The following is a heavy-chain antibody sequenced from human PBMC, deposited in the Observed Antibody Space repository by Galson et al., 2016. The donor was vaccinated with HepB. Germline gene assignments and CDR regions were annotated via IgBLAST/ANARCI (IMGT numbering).Heavy chain of an antibody. CDR2: IDWDDDK. CDR1: GFSLSSSGMC. V-gene: IGHV2-70*01. CDR3: ARRSKAGQPHESYHY. Sequence: PALVKPPQTLTLTCTFSGFSLSSSGMCVSWIRQPPGKALEWLALIDWDDDKYYSTSLMTRLTISKDTSKNQVVLTMTNMDPVDTATYYLARRSKAGQPHESYHYWGQGSLVTVSS. J-gene: IGHJ4*02.